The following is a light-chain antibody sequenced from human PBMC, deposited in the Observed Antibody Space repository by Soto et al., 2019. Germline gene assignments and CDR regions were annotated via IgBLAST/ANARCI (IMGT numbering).Light chain of an antibody. CDR2: AAS. Sequence: DIQITQSPSSLSASVGDRVTITCRASQSIASHLNWYQLKPGEAPKVLIFAASSLQSGVPSRFSGSGFGTDFTLTITSLQPEDSATYSCQHSHSSPLTFGGGTKVDIK. CDR1: QSIASH. J-gene: IGKJ4*01. V-gene: IGKV1-39*01. CDR3: QHSHSSPLT.